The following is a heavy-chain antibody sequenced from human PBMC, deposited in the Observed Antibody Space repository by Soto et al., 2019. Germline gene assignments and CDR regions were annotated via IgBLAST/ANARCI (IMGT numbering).Heavy chain of an antibody. V-gene: IGHV3-33*01. CDR3: ARDVRAAAGTRNYYYYYGMDV. J-gene: IGHJ6*02. CDR2: IWYDGSNK. Sequence: GGSLRLSCAASGFTFSSYGMHWVRQAPGKGLEWVAVIWYDGSNKYYADSVKGRFTISRDNSKNTLYLQMNSLRAEDTAVYYCARDVRAAAGTRNYYYYYGMDVWGQGTTVTVSS. CDR1: GFTFSSYG. D-gene: IGHD6-13*01.